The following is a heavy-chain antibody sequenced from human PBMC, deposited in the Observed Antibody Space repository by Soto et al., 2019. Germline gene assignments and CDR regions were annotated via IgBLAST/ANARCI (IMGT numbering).Heavy chain of an antibody. CDR3: VRDPQRNDY. CDR2: ISANSVNT. J-gene: IGHJ4*02. CDR1: GYSFTSYG. Sequence: QVQLVQSGPEVKKPGASVKVSCKASGYSFTSYGVSWVRQAPGQGLEWMGWISANSVNTDYAQKFRGRVTMTTETSTSTAYMDLRSLRYDDTAVYYCVRDPQRNDYWGQGTLVTVSS. V-gene: IGHV1-18*04.